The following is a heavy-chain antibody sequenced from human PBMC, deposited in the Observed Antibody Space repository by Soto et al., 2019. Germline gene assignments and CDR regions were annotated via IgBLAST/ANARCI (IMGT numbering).Heavy chain of an antibody. CDR1: GGSINTFY. Sequence: LSLTCTVSGGSINTFYWSWVRQPAGKGLEWIGRIFSSGSTSFNPSLESRVAMSVDTSKNHFSLNLSSVTAADMAVYYCAREGSYSAYNFAHGIQLWSFDFWGQGALVTSPQ. CDR2: IFSSGST. V-gene: IGHV4-4*07. CDR3: AREGSYSAYNFAHGIQLWSFDF. J-gene: IGHJ4*02. D-gene: IGHD5-12*01.